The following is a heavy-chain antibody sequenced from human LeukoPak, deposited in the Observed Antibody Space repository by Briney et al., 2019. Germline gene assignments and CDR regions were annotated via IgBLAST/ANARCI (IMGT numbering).Heavy chain of an antibody. CDR2: ISSSSNII. CDR1: GFAFSNYN. J-gene: IGHJ4*02. CDR3: ARDFAREFTIDY. Sequence: GGSLRLSCAASGFAFSNYNMNWVRQPPGKGLQWVSYISSSSNIIYYADSVKGRFTISRDNAKNSLFLQMNSLRAEDTAVYYCARDFAREFTIDYWGQGTLVTVSS. V-gene: IGHV3-48*01. D-gene: IGHD3-10*01.